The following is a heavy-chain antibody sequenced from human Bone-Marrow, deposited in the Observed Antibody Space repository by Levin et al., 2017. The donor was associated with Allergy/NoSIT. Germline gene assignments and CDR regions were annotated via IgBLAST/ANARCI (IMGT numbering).Heavy chain of an antibody. D-gene: IGHD4-11*01. CDR1: GFSLGAFAVG. Sequence: SGPTLVKPTQTLTLTCTFSGFSLGAFAVGVGWIRQSPGKPLEWLATIYWDDDKRYSLALKTRLTINKDTSKNEVVLTMTNLDPADTGTYYCARRGDYTYVLDLWGHGIPVTVSS. CDR3: ARRGDYTYVLDL. CDR2: IYWDDDK. V-gene: IGHV2-5*02. J-gene: IGHJ5*02.